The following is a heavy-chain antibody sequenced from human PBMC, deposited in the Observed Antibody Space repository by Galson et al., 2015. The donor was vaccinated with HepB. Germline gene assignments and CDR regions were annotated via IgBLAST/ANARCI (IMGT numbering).Heavy chain of an antibody. J-gene: IGHJ4*02. CDR3: ARDGAGYYGSGMNFDY. CDR2: IKTDGSAK. Sequence: SLRLSCAVSGFTYSNYWMSWVRQAPGKGLEWVANIKTDGSAKYYVDSVKGRFTISRDNSKNTLYLQMNSLRAEDTAVYYCARDGAGYYGSGMNFDYWGQGTLVTVSS. V-gene: IGHV3-7*01. D-gene: IGHD3-10*01. CDR1: GFTYSNYW.